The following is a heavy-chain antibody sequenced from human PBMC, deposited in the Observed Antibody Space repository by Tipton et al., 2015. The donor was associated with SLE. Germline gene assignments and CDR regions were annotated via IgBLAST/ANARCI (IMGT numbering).Heavy chain of an antibody. CDR2: INHSGST. D-gene: IGHD3-3*01. V-gene: IGHV4-34*01. J-gene: IGHJ3*02. Sequence: TLSITCAVYGGSFSGYYWSWIRQPPGKGLEWIGEINHSGSTNYNPSLKSRVTISVDTSKNQFSLKLSSVTAADTAVYYCAVYDFWSGYWAFDIWGQGTMVTVSS. CDR1: GGSFSGYY. CDR3: AVYDFWSGYWAFDI.